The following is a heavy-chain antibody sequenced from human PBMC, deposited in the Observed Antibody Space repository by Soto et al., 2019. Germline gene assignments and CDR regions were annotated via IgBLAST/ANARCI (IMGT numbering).Heavy chain of an antibody. J-gene: IGHJ4*02. V-gene: IGHV3-23*01. CDR1: GFTFSSYG. D-gene: IGHD6-19*01. CDR2: ISGSGGST. CDR3: ASRSSGWYFDY. Sequence: GGSLRLSCAASGFTFSSYGMHWVRQAPGKGLEWVSVISGSGGSTYYADSVKGRFTISRDNSKNTLYLQMNSLRAEDTAVYYCASRSSGWYFDYWGQGTLVTVSS.